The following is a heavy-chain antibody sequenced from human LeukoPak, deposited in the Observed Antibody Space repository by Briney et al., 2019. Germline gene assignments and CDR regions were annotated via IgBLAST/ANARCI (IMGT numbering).Heavy chain of an antibody. Sequence: GGSLRLSCAACGFTFSSYDMHWVRQATGKGLEWVSAIGTAGDTYYPGSVKGQFTISRENAKNSLYLQMNSLRAGDTAVYYCARVRSQAVADTYYYYMDVWGKGTTVTVSS. CDR2: IGTAGDT. V-gene: IGHV3-13*03. D-gene: IGHD6-19*01. CDR3: ARVRSQAVADTYYYYMDV. CDR1: GFTFSSYD. J-gene: IGHJ6*03.